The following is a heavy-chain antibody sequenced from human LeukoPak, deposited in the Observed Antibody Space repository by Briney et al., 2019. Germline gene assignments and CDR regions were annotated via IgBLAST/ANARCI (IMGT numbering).Heavy chain of an antibody. CDR2: FYTSGHT. Sequence: PSDTLSLTCTLSGCSFNSGCHYWRWIRPPAGKGLEGMGHFYTSGHTRYNPSLKSRVTTSEDTSKNQFSLKMNCVPAADPAVHYCASRVHGYSYGYVPWELYSYMDVWGKGTTVSISS. D-gene: IGHD5-18*01. V-gene: IGHV4-61*09. CDR3: ASRVHGYSYGYVPWELYSYMDV. J-gene: IGHJ6*03. CDR1: GCSFNSGCHY.